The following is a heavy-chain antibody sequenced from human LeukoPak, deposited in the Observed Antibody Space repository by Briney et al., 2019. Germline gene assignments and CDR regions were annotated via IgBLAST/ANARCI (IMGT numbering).Heavy chain of an antibody. V-gene: IGHV3-21*04. Sequence: GGSLRLSCAASGFAFSNYNMNWVRQAPGKGLEWVSSISRTSIYMYYADSVKGRFTISRDNAKKSLYLQMNSLRAEDTAVYYCAKDSAAPYYYYYMDVWGKGTTVTVSS. CDR1: GFAFSNYN. J-gene: IGHJ6*03. CDR3: AKDSAAPYYYYYMDV. CDR2: ISRTSIYM.